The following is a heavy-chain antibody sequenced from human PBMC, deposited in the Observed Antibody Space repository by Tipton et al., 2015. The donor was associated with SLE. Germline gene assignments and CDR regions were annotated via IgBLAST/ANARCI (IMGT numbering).Heavy chain of an antibody. CDR1: GYTFTAYY. D-gene: IGHD4-11*01. Sequence: QLVQSGAEVKKPGASVKVSCKASGYTFTAYYIHWVRQAPGQGLDWMGRINPDNGVTDYARNFQGRVTMTRDTSISTAYMELSRLRSDDTAVYYCARGSLTVTTGGVDYWGQGTLVTVSS. CDR3: ARGSLTVTTGGVDY. J-gene: IGHJ4*02. V-gene: IGHV1-2*06. CDR2: INPDNGVT.